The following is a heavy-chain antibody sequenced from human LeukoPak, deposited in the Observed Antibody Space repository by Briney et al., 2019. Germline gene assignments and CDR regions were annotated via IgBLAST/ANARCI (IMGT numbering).Heavy chain of an antibody. CDR3: VRNDGDNAFDI. CDR2: ISSSSSNM. J-gene: IGHJ3*02. V-gene: IGHV3-48*01. CDR1: GFTFSTYS. Sequence: PGGSLRLSCAASGFTFSTYSMNWVRQAPGKGLDWVSYISSSSSNMYYADSVKGRFTTSRDNAKNSLYMQMNNLRAEDTAVYYCVRNDGDNAFDIWGRGTKVTVPS. D-gene: IGHD4-17*01.